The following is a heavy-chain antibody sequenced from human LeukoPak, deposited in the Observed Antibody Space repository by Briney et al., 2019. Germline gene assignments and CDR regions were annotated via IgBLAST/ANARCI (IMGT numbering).Heavy chain of an antibody. CDR3: TIVPRYSGSYFDY. D-gene: IGHD1-26*01. CDR2: IKSKTDGGTT. V-gene: IGHV3-15*01. CDR1: GFTFSSYA. Sequence: GGSLRLSCAASGFTFSSYAMSWVRQAPGKGLEWVGRIKSKTDGGTTDYAAPVKGRFSISRDDSKNTLYLQMNSLKSEDTAVYYCTIVPRYSGSYFDYWGQGTLVTVSS. J-gene: IGHJ4*02.